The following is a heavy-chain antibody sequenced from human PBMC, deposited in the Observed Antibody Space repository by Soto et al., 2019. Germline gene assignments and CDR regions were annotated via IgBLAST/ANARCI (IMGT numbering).Heavy chain of an antibody. J-gene: IGHJ6*02. Sequence: QVQLVQSGVEVRRPGSSVKVSCKASGDTFKNCVISWVRQAPGQGFEWMGGIIPLFGTTDFAQRFQGRLTITTDESTTTAYMELSRLRSEDTATYYCAAELGFGKLSVVWGQGTTVIVSS. CDR3: AAELGFGKLSVV. D-gene: IGHD3-10*01. CDR2: IIPLFGTT. V-gene: IGHV1-69*01. CDR1: GDTFKNCV.